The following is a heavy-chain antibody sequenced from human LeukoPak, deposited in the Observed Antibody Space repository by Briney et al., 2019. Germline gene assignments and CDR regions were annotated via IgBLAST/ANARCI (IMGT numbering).Heavy chain of an antibody. D-gene: IGHD1-26*01. CDR2: IYFSGTT. V-gene: IGHV4-39*07. CDR1: GGSIASSSYY. J-gene: IGHJ4*02. CDR3: ATDSGVGTMSD. Sequence: PSETLSPTCTVSGGSIASSSYYWGWIRQPPGKGLEWIGSIYFSGTTNYNPSLKSRVTISLDTSKSQFSLNLISVTAADTAVYYCATDSGVGTMSDWGQGTLVTVSS.